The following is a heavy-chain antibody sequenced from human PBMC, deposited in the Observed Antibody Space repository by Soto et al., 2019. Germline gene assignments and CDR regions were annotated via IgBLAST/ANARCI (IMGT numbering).Heavy chain of an antibody. CDR1: GFTFSAYW. CDR2: IKQNGREM. J-gene: IGHJ6*02. Sequence: EGQLVESGGGLVQPGGSLGLSCVGSGFTFSAYWMTWVRQAPGKGLEWVANIKQNGREMYYVESVKGRFTISRDNAKNSLFLQMNRLRAEDTAVYYCARLPEVGSSWNFYHFGLDVWGQGTTVTVSS. CDR3: ARLPEVGSSWNFYHFGLDV. D-gene: IGHD6-13*01. V-gene: IGHV3-7*01.